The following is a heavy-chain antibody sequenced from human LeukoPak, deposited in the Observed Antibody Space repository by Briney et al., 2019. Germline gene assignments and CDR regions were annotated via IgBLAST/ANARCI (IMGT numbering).Heavy chain of an antibody. Sequence: SETLSLTCTVSGYSISSDYYWGWIRQPPGKGLEWIGLIYHSGSTYYNPSLKSRVTISVDTSKNQFSLKLSSVTAADTAVYYCARYDVWGTYRAFDYWGQGTLVTVSS. J-gene: IGHJ4*02. CDR3: ARYDVWGTYRAFDY. CDR2: IYHSGST. D-gene: IGHD3-16*02. V-gene: IGHV4-38-2*02. CDR1: GYSISSDYY.